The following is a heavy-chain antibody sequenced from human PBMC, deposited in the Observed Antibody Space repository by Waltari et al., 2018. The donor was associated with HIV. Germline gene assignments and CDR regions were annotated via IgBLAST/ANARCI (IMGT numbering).Heavy chain of an antibody. CDR1: GFPVSSKY. Sequence: EVQLVASGGGVVQPGGSLRPSCAGSGFPVSSKYMSWVRQAPGKGLEWVSVIYSGGSTYYADSVKGRFTISRDNSKNTLYLQMNSLRAEDTAVYYCASIAYCGGDCYPRGMDVWGQGTTVTVSS. V-gene: IGHV3-66*01. D-gene: IGHD2-21*02. CDR3: ASIAYCGGDCYPRGMDV. CDR2: IYSGGST. J-gene: IGHJ6*02.